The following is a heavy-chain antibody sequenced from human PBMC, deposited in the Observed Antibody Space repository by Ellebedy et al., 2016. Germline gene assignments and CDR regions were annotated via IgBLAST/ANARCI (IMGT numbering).Heavy chain of an antibody. V-gene: IGHV1-18*04. Sequence: ASVKVSCXASGYTFTTFSITWVRQVPGQGREWMGFVNTFSGNTKFAQKFQGRVSMTTDSSTHTAYMDLRSLRSDDTAMYYCAKTSGWGYGENWGQGTLVTVSS. CDR1: GYTFTTFS. CDR3: AKTSGWGYGEN. D-gene: IGHD3-10*01. J-gene: IGHJ4*02. CDR2: VNTFSGNT.